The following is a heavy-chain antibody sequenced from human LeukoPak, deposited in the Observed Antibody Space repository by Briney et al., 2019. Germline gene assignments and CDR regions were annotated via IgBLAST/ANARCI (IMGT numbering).Heavy chain of an antibody. J-gene: IGHJ5*02. CDR3: ATVRMTTVTMLDP. V-gene: IGHV1-2*02. CDR2: INPNSGGT. D-gene: IGHD4-17*01. CDR1: GYTFTGYY. Sequence: ASVKVSCKASGYTFTGYYMHWVRQAPGQGLEWMGWINPNSGGTNYAQKFQGRVTMTRDTSISTAYMELSSLRSEDTAVYYCATVRMTTVTMLDPWGQGTLVTVSS.